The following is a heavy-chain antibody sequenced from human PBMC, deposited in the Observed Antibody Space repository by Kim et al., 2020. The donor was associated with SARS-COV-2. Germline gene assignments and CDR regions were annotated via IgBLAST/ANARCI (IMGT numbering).Heavy chain of an antibody. CDR1: GFTFSSYE. Sequence: GGSLRLSCAAPGFTFSSYEMNWVRQAPGKGLEWVSYISSSGSTIYYADSVKGRFTISRDNAKNSLYLQMNSLRAEDTAVYYCASSFVYSSSRGVGGYWG. D-gene: IGHD6-13*01. CDR3: ASSFVYSSSRGVGGY. CDR2: ISSSGSTI. J-gene: IGHJ4*01. V-gene: IGHV3-48*03.